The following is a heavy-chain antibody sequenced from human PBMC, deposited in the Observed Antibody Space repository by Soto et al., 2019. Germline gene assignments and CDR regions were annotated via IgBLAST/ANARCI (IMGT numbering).Heavy chain of an antibody. CDR2: IIPIFGTA. Sequence: QVQLVQSGAEVKKPGSSVKVSCKASGGTFSNYAISWVRQAPGQGLEWMGGIIPIFGTANNPQKFQGSVMITADESTSTAYMELSSLTSEDTAVYYCARDGIGIAVAGTYNGMDVCGQGTTVTVSS. CDR3: ARDGIGIAVAGTYNGMDV. D-gene: IGHD6-19*01. V-gene: IGHV1-69*01. CDR1: GGTFSNYA. J-gene: IGHJ6*02.